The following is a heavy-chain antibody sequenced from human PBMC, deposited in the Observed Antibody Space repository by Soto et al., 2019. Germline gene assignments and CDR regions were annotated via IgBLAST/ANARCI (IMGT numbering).Heavy chain of an antibody. D-gene: IGHD2-15*01. CDR3: AIDSPLVRCSGGSCYSYNWFDP. V-gene: IGHV3-21*01. CDR2: ISSSSSYI. CDR1: GFTFSSYS. J-gene: IGHJ5*02. Sequence: SGGSLRLSCAASGFTFSSYSMNWVRQAPGKGLEWVSSISSSSSYIYYADSVKGRFTISRDNAKNSLYLQMNSLRAEDTAVYYCAIDSPLVRCSGGSCYSYNWFDPWGQGTLVTVSS.